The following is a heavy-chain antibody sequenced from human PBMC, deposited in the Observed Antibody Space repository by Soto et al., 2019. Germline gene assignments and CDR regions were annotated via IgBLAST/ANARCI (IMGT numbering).Heavy chain of an antibody. D-gene: IGHD3-16*02. CDR2: ISGSGGST. CDR3: AKSPFMITFGGVIVPDAFDI. J-gene: IGHJ3*02. V-gene: IGHV3-23*01. Sequence: GGSLRLSCAASGFTFSSYAMSWVRQAPGKGLEWVSAISGSGGSTYYADSVKGRFTISRDNSKNTLYLQMNSLRAEDTAVYYCAKSPFMITFGGVIVPDAFDIWGQGTMVTVSS. CDR1: GFTFSSYA.